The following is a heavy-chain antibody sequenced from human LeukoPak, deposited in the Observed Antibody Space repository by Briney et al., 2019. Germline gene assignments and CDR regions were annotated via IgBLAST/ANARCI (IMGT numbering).Heavy chain of an antibody. Sequence: SETLSLTCAVYGGSFSGYYWSWIRQPPGKGLEWIGEINHSGSTNYNPSLKSRVTISVDTSKNQFSLKLSSVTAADTAVYYCARDSGYYYLFDYWGQGTLVTVSS. V-gene: IGHV4-34*01. CDR3: ARDSGYYYLFDY. D-gene: IGHD3-22*01. CDR1: GGSFSGYY. CDR2: INHSGST. J-gene: IGHJ4*02.